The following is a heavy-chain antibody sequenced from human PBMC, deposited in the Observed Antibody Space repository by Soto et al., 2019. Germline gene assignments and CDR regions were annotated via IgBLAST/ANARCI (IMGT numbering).Heavy chain of an antibody. CDR2: IYYSGST. Sequence: SETLSLTCTFSGGSISSGGYYWSWIRQHPGKGLEWIGYIYYSGSTYYNPSLKSRVTISVDTSKNQFSLKLSSVTAADTAVYYCATYCSSNSCYGADAFDIWGQGTMVTVSS. D-gene: IGHD2-2*01. J-gene: IGHJ3*02. V-gene: IGHV4-31*03. CDR3: ATYCSSNSCYGADAFDI. CDR1: GGSISSGGYY.